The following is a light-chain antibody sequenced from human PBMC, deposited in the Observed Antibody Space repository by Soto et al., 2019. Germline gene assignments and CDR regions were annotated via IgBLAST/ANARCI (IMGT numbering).Light chain of an antibody. CDR1: ENVRTF. Sequence: VFTQSPATLSLSPGERATLSCRASENVRTFVDWYQQKPGQAPRLLIHGASNRATGIPARFSGSGSGTDFTLTISNLEPEDFAVYYCQQHSHWPPWTFGQGTKVDIK. V-gene: IGKV3-11*01. CDR3: QQHSHWPPWT. CDR2: GAS. J-gene: IGKJ1*01.